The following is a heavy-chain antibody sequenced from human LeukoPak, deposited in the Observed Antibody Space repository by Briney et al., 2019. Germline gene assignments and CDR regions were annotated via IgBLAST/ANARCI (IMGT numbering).Heavy chain of an antibody. CDR3: ARGDGYDRRSFDY. V-gene: IGHV3-72*01. CDR1: GFTFSNHY. J-gene: IGHJ4*02. D-gene: IGHD5-12*01. Sequence: GGSLRLSCAASGFTFSNHYMDWVRQAPGKGLEWVGRTRDKANSYTTEYAASVKGRFTISRDASKTSLYLQMNSLKTEDTAVYYCARGDGYDRRSFDYWGQGTLVTVSS. CDR2: TRDKANSYTT.